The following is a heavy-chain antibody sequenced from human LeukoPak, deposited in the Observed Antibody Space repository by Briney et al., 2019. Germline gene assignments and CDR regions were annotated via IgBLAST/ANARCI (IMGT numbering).Heavy chain of an antibody. V-gene: IGHV4-4*09. D-gene: IGHD6-6*01. CDR2: IYTSGGT. CDR1: GDSISSYY. J-gene: IGHJ4*02. CDR3: ARLTRLSTSPDRYYLDY. Sequence: SETLSLTCTVSGDSISSYYWSWFRQPPGKGLEWIGYIYTSGGTNYIPSLKGRVTISIDTSKNQFSLKLSSVTAADSAVYYCARLTRLSTSPDRYYLDYWGQGTLVTVSS.